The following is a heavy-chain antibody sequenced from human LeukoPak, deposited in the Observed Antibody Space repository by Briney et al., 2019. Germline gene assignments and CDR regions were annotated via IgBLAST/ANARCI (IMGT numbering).Heavy chain of an antibody. CDR2: MSSSSSTI. Sequence: GGSLRLSCAASGFTFSSYSMNWVRQAPGKGLEWVSYMSSSSSTIYYADSVKGRFTISRDNAKNSVYLQMNSLRAEDTAVYYCERVSSGSSSWSGYYYGIDVWGQGTTVTVSS. D-gene: IGHD6-13*01. CDR3: ERVSSGSSSWSGYYYGIDV. V-gene: IGHV3-48*01. CDR1: GFTFSSYS. J-gene: IGHJ6*02.